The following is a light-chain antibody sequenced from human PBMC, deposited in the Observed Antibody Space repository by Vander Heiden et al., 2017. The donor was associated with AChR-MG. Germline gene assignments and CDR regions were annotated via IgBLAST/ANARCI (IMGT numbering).Light chain of an antibody. CDR1: NIGSKS. CDR2: DDS. J-gene: IGLJ2*01. V-gene: IGLV3-21*03. Sequence: SYVLTQPPSVSVAPGKTARITCGGNNIGSKSVHWYQQKPGQAPVLVVYDDSDRPSGIPERFSGSNSGNTATLTISRVEARDEADYYCQVWDSSSDLVVFGGGTKLTVL. CDR3: QVWDSSSDLVV.